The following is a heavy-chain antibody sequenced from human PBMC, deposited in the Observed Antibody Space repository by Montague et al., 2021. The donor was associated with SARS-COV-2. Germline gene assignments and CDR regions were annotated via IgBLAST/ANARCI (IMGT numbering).Heavy chain of an antibody. CDR3: ARHGPPTMTFYYQHGLDV. V-gene: IGHV4-39*01. CDR2: IYFSGST. CDR1: GDSISSYSYY. D-gene: IGHD4-17*01. Sequence: SETLSLTCTVSGDSISSYSYYWAWIRQSPGKGLEWIGSIYFSGSTFYNPSLKSRVTISVDKSNNQFSLELSSVTVADTAVYFCARHGPPTMTFYYQHGLDVWGQGTTVTVSS. J-gene: IGHJ6*02.